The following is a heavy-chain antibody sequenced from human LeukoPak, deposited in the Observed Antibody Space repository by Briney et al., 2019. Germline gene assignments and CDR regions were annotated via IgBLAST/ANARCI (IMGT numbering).Heavy chain of an antibody. J-gene: IGHJ4*02. CDR3: AKDGSGGNFDY. Sequence: QPGRSLRLSCAASGFTFSSYGMHWVRQAPGKGLEWVVVISYDGSNKYYADSVKGRFTISRDNSKNTLYLQMNSLRAEDTAVYYCAKDGSGGNFDYWGQGALVTVSS. CDR1: GFTFSSYG. V-gene: IGHV3-30*18. D-gene: IGHD6-19*01. CDR2: ISYDGSNK.